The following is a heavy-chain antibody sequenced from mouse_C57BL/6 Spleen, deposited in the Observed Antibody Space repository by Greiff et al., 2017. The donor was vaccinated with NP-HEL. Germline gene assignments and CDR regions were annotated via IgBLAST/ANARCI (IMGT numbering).Heavy chain of an antibody. J-gene: IGHJ3*01. CDR1: GYTFTDYE. CDR3: TSTTVVATDFAY. Sequence: VQLQQSGAELVRPGASVTLSCKASGYTFTDYEMHWVKQTPVHGLEWIGAIDPETGGTAYNQKFKGKAILTADKSSSTAYMELRSLTSEDSAVYYGTSTTVVATDFAYWGQGTLVTVSA. CDR2: IDPETGGT. D-gene: IGHD1-1*01. V-gene: IGHV1-15*01.